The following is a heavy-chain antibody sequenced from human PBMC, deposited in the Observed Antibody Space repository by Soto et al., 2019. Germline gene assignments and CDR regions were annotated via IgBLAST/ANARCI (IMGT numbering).Heavy chain of an antibody. V-gene: IGHV4-59*01. Sequence: PSETLSLTCTVSGGSIRSYYLSWIRQPPGKGLEWIGHIYYSGSTNYKSSLKSRVTISVDTSKNQFSLKLSSVTAADTAVYYCARDYGDAFDIWGQGTMVTVSS. J-gene: IGHJ3*02. D-gene: IGHD3-10*01. CDR3: ARDYGDAFDI. CDR2: IYYSGST. CDR1: GGSIRSYY.